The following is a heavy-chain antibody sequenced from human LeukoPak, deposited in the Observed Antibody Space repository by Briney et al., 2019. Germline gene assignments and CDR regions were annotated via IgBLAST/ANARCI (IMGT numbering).Heavy chain of an antibody. CDR2: IYPGESDT. CDR3: ARHYSSSWSHDLRDSAGLDY. CDR1: GYIFSIYW. J-gene: IGHJ4*02. V-gene: IGHV5-51*01. D-gene: IGHD6-13*01. Sequence: GESLKISCQGSGYIFSIYWIAWVRQMPGRGLEWMGIIYPGESDTRYSPSFQGQVTVSADKSISTAYLQWSSLKASDTAMYYCARHYSSSWSHDLRDSAGLDYWGQGTLVTVSS.